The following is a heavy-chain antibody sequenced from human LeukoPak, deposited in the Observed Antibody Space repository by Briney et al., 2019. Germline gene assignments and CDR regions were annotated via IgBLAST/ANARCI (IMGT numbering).Heavy chain of an antibody. CDR3: AKDEEGYCTSTNCYLDRFFDY. Sequence: PGGSLRLSCAASGFTFSSYGMNWVRQAPGKGLEWVSSISDRGSNTYYADSVKGRFTISRDNSKNTLYLKMSSLRAEDTAVYYCAKDEEGYCTSTNCYLDRFFDYWGQGTLVTVSS. CDR2: ISDRGSNT. V-gene: IGHV3-23*01. CDR1: GFTFSSYG. J-gene: IGHJ4*02. D-gene: IGHD2-2*01.